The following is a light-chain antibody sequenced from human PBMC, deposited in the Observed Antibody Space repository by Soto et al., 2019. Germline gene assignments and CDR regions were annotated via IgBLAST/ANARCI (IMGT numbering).Light chain of an antibody. CDR1: QGISNY. J-gene: IGKJ3*01. Sequence: DIQMTQSPYSLSASVGDRVTITCRASQGISNYLAWYQQKPGKVPQLLIYGASTLQSGVPSRFSGSGSGTDFTLTISSLQPEDVATYYCQKYNSAPHTCGPGTNVDIK. CDR3: QKYNSAPHT. CDR2: GAS. V-gene: IGKV1-27*01.